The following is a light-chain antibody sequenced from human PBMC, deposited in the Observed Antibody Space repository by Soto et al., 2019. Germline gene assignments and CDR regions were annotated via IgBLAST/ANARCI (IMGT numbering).Light chain of an antibody. V-gene: IGKV3-20*01. J-gene: IGKJ3*01. CDR2: GAS. Sequence: EIVLTQSPGTLSLFPGERATLSCRASQSVVSGYLAWYQQKSGQAPRLLIDGASNRATGIPERFSGSKSGTESTLTISGLEPEDFAVYYCQQYGTSPGFTFGPGTKVDIK. CDR3: QQYGTSPGFT. CDR1: QSVVSGY.